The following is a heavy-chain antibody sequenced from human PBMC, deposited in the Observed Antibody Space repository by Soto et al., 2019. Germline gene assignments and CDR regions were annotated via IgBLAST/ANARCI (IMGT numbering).Heavy chain of an antibody. V-gene: IGHV3-48*03. CDR1: GFTFSSYE. CDR2: ISSSGSTI. D-gene: IGHD3-3*01. CDR3: ARDHKCKYEESAFDI. Sequence: GGSLRLSCAASGFTFSSYEMNWVRQAPGKGLEWVSYISSSGSTIYYADSVKGRFTISRDNAKNSPYLQMNSLRAEDTAVYYCARDHKCKYEESAFDIWGQGTMVTVSS. J-gene: IGHJ3*02.